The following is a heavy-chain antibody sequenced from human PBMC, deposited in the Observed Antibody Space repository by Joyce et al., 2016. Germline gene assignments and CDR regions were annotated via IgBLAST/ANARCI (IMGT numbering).Heavy chain of an antibody. D-gene: IGHD3-3*02. CDR1: GFTVSGNY. Sequence: EVQLVESGGGLIQPGGSLRLSCAASGFTVSGNYMSWVRQAPGKGLGWVSVIYGGGSTYYADSVKGRFTISRDKSKNTLDLQMNSLRAEDTAVYYCASQYQHRYYYYGMDVWGQGTTVTVSS. CDR3: ASQYQHRYYYYGMDV. CDR2: IYGGGST. J-gene: IGHJ6*02. V-gene: IGHV3-53*01.